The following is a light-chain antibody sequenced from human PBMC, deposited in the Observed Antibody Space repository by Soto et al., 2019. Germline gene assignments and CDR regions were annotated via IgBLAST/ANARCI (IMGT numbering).Light chain of an antibody. V-gene: IGKV1-12*01. CDR2: GLS. CDR3: QQANSFPPT. CDR1: QDISTW. Sequence: DIQMTQSPSSVSASVGDRVTITCRASQDISTWLAWYQQKPGNAPKLLIYGLSSLESGVPSRFSGRRSGTDFTLTISSLQPEDFATYYCQQANSFPPTFGQGTKVEIK. J-gene: IGKJ1*01.